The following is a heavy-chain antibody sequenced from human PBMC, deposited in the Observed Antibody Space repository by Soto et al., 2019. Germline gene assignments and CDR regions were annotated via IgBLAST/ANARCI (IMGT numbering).Heavy chain of an antibody. V-gene: IGHV4-59*11. CDR2: ISYSGST. Sequence: KPSETLSLACTVCGGCMSSHYWTWLRQPPGKGLEWIGYISYSGSTYYNPSLKSRVTISADTSRNQFSLKLSSVIAADTAVYYCARADPDASVGYWGQGTLVT. J-gene: IGHJ4*02. CDR1: GGCMSSHY. CDR3: ARADPDASVGY. D-gene: IGHD3-16*01.